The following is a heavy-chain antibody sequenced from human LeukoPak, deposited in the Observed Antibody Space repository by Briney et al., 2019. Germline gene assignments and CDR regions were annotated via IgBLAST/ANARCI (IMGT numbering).Heavy chain of an antibody. CDR1: GGTFSSYA. J-gene: IGHJ3*02. D-gene: IGHD1-26*01. CDR3: AKDHFKGGSYADAFDI. CDR2: IIPILGIA. Sequence: SVKVSCKASGGTFSSYAISWVRQAPGQGLEWMGRIIPILGIANYAQKFQGRVTITADKSTSTAYMELSSLRSEDTAVYYCAKDHFKGGSYADAFDIWGQGTMVTVSS. V-gene: IGHV1-69*04.